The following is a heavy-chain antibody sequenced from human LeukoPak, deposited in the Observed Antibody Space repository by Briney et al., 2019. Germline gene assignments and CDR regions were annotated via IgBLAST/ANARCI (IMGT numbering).Heavy chain of an antibody. CDR2: IYHSGST. Sequence: PSETLSLTCTVSGYSISSGYYWGWIRRPPGKGLEWIGSIYHSGSTYYNPSLKSRVTISVDTSKNQFSLKLSSVTAADTAVYYCARDWAAARGYYFDYWGQGTLVTVSS. CDR3: ARDWAAARGYYFDY. CDR1: GYSISSGYY. V-gene: IGHV4-38-2*02. J-gene: IGHJ4*02. D-gene: IGHD2-2*01.